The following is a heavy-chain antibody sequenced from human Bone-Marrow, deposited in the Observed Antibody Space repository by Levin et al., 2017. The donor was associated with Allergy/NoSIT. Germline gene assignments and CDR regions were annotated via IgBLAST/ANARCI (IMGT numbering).Heavy chain of an antibody. CDR3: ARENYFDY. J-gene: IGHJ4*02. Sequence: LSLTCAASGFTFSNSWMGWLRQAPGKGLEWVANIKQDGSEKMYVDSAKGRFTISRDNAKNLLYLQMNSLRAEDTAVYYCARENYFDYWGQGTLVTVSS. V-gene: IGHV3-7*01. CDR1: GFTFSNSW. CDR2: IKQDGSEK.